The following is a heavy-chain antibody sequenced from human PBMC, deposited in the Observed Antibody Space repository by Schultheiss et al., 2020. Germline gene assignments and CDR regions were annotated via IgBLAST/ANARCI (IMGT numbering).Heavy chain of an antibody. Sequence: SETLSLTCAVSGGSISSYYWSWIRQPAGKGLEWIGRIYTSGSTNYNPSLKSRVSISLDTSKSQFSLKLTSVAAADTALYYCARDYSSSQYYYYYGMDVWGQGTTVTVSS. CDR2: IYTSGST. V-gene: IGHV4-4*07. J-gene: IGHJ6*02. CDR3: ARDYSSSQYYYYYGMDV. CDR1: GGSISSYY. D-gene: IGHD6-6*01.